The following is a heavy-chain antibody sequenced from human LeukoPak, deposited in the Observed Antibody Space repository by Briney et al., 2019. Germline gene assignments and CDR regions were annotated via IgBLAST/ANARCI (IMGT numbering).Heavy chain of an antibody. Sequence: SVKVSCKASGGTFSSYAISWVRQAPGQGLEWMGGIIPIFGTANYAQKLQGRVTMTTDTSTSTAYMELRSLRSDDTAVYYCARGYSGYDYGLDYWGQGTLVTVSS. CDR1: GGTFSSYA. J-gene: IGHJ4*02. V-gene: IGHV1-69*05. D-gene: IGHD5-12*01. CDR2: IIPIFGTA. CDR3: ARGYSGYDYGLDY.